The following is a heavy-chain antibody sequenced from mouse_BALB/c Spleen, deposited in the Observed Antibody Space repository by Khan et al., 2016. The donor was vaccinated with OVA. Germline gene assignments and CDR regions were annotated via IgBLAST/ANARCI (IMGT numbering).Heavy chain of an antibody. CDR1: GYTFTDYV. Sequence: QVQLKQSGPELVKPGASVKMSCKASGYTFTDYVITWVNQRTGQGLEWIGEIYPGSGRTYYNERFKDKATLTADKSSNTAYMQLSSLTSEDAAVYFSARSYDGAWFAYWGQGTLVTVSA. D-gene: IGHD1-1*01. CDR3: ARSYDGAWFAY. CDR2: IYPGSGRT. V-gene: IGHV1-77*01. J-gene: IGHJ3*01.